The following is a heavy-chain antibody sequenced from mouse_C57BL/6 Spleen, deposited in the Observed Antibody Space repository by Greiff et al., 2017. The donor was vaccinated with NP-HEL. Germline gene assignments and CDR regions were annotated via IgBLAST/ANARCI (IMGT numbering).Heavy chain of an antibody. Sequence: EVKLVESGGGLVQPGGSLSLSCAASGFTFTDYYMSWVRQPPGKALEWLGFIRNKANGYTTEYSASVKGRFTISRDNSQSILYLQMNALRAEDSATYYCARATRYFDYWGQGTTLTVSS. V-gene: IGHV7-3*01. CDR2: IRNKANGYTT. CDR3: ARATRYFDY. J-gene: IGHJ2*01. D-gene: IGHD6-1*01. CDR1: GFTFTDYY.